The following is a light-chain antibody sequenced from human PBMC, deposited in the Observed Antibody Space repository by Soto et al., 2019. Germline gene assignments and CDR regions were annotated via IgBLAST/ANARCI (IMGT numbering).Light chain of an antibody. Sequence: QSVLTQPASVSGSPGQSITISCTGTSSDVGYYNYVSWYRQHPGKAPRLMIYEVNNRPSGVSNRFSGSKSGNTASLTISGIQAEDEADYHCRSCTSSSSLRYVFGNGNKVTV. J-gene: IGLJ1*01. CDR3: RSCTSSSSLRYV. V-gene: IGLV2-14*01. CDR1: SSDVGYYNY. CDR2: EVN.